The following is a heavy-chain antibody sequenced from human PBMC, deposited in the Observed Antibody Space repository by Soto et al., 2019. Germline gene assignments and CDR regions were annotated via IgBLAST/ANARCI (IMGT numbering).Heavy chain of an antibody. J-gene: IGHJ4*02. D-gene: IGHD4-17*01. CDR2: ISYDGSNK. CDR3: TTDRRTFFLRLRVDY. Sequence: AGGSLRLSCAASGFTFSSYGMHWVRQAPGKGLEWVAVISYDGSNKYYADSVKGRFTISRDNSKNTLYLQMNSLKTEDTAVYYCTTDRRTFFLRLRVDYWGQGTLVTVSS. V-gene: IGHV3-30*03. CDR1: GFTFSSYG.